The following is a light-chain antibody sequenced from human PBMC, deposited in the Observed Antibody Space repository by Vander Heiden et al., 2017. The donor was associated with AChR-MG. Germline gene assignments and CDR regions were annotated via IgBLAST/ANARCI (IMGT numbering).Light chain of an antibody. CDR3: QQRGNWPPVT. J-gene: IGKJ5*01. Sequence: EILLTQSPATLSLSPGERATLSCRASRSVGSFLAWYQQKPGQAPRLLLYDASNRATGIPARFSGSGSGTDFTLTISSLEPEDFAIYYCQQRGNWPPVTFGQGTRLEIK. CDR1: RSVGSF. CDR2: DAS. V-gene: IGKV3-11*01.